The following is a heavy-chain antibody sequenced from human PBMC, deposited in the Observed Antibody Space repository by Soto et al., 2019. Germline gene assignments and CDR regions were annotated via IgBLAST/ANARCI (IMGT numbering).Heavy chain of an antibody. V-gene: IGHV3-23*01. CDR1: GFTFGTYA. J-gene: IGHJ4*02. Sequence: GGSLRLSCAASGFTFGTYAMSWVRQAPGKWLEWVSGITGSGGSTYYADSVKGRFTISRDNSKNTLYLQMNSLRAEDTAVYYCARQFIVVVPAFFDYWGQGXPVTVSS. CDR2: ITGSGGST. D-gene: IGHD2-2*01. CDR3: ARQFIVVVPAFFDY.